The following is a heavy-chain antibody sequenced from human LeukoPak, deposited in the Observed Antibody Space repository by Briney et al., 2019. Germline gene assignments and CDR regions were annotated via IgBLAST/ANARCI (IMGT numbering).Heavy chain of an antibody. V-gene: IGHV3-11*01. CDR1: EFVFSDYY. CDR2: ISSGGDTK. CDR3: AREMGGDYGSGTFFDL. J-gene: IGHJ4*02. Sequence: GGSLRLSCAASEFVFSDYYMSWVRQAPGKGLEWVSYISSGGDTKYYADSVKGRFTISRDNAKNSLYLQMNIRRAEDTAVYYCAREMGGDYGSGTFFDLWGQGNMVTVSS. D-gene: IGHD3-10*01.